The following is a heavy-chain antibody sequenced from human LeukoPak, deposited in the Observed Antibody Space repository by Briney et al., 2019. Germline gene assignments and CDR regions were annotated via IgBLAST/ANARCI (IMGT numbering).Heavy chain of an antibody. D-gene: IGHD3-3*01. V-gene: IGHV4-34*09. Sequence: SETLSLTCAVYGGSFSGYYWSWIRQPPGKGLEWIGEINHSGSTYYNPSLKSRVTISVDTSKNQFSLKLSSVTAADTAVYYCARDPLYYDFWSGTTYGMDVWGQGTTVTVSS. CDR3: ARDPLYYDFWSGTTYGMDV. CDR2: INHSGST. J-gene: IGHJ6*02. CDR1: GGSFSGYY.